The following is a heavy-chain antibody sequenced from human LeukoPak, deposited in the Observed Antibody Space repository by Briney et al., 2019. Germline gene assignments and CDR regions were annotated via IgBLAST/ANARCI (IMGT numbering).Heavy chain of an antibody. Sequence: PGGSLRLSCAASGFTFSSYEMNWVRQAPGKGLEWVSYISSSGSTIYYADSVKGRFTISRDNAKNSLYLQMNSLRAEDTAVYYCARESRSYYQYFQHWGQGTLVTVSS. CDR1: GFTFSSYE. J-gene: IGHJ1*01. V-gene: IGHV3-48*03. CDR3: ARESRSYYQYFQH. CDR2: ISSSGSTI. D-gene: IGHD3-10*01.